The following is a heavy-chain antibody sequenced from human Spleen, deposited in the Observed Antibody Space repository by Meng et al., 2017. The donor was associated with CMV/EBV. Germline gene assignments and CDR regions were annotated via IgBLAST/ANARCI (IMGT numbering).Heavy chain of an antibody. CDR3: ARFIAVAHNYFYY. J-gene: IGHJ4*02. CDR2: TYYRSKWYN. Sequence: PQTGPDSGQPTQTPSPPCANSGDRCACNRAAWNWCRQSPSRGLEWLGRTYYRSKWYNDYAVSVKSRITINPDTSKNQFSLQLNSVTPEYTAVYYCARFIAVAHNYFYYWGQGTLVTVSS. V-gene: IGHV6-1*01. D-gene: IGHD6-19*01. CDR1: GDRCACNRAA.